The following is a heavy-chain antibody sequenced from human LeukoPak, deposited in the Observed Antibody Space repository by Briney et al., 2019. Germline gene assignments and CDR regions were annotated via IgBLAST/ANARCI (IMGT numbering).Heavy chain of an antibody. CDR1: GFIFSNYW. Sequence: PGGSLRLSCEASGFIFSNYWMAWVRQAPGKGLEWVSAISGSGGSTYYADSVKGRFTISRDNAKNSLYLQMNSLRAEDTAVYYCARDLGYYFDYWGQGTLVTVSS. CDR2: ISGSGGST. J-gene: IGHJ4*02. CDR3: ARDLGYYFDY. V-gene: IGHV3-23*01. D-gene: IGHD2-15*01.